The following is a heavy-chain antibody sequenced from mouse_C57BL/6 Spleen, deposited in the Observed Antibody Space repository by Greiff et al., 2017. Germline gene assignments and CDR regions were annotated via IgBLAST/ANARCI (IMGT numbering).Heavy chain of an antibody. V-gene: IGHV1-7*01. CDR2: INPRSGYT. CDR3: ARDPPDRGYDAMDY. Sequence: QVQLQQSGAELAKPGASVKLSCKASGYTFTSYWMHWVKPRPGQGLEWIGYINPRSGYTKYNQKFKNKATLTAEKSSSTAYMQLSSLTYEDSAVYYCARDPPDRGYDAMDYWGQGTSVTVAS. D-gene: IGHD2-10*02. CDR1: GYTFTSYW. J-gene: IGHJ4*01.